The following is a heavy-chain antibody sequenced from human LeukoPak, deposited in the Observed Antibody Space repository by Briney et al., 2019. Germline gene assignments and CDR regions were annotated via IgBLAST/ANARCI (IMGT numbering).Heavy chain of an antibody. CDR3: ARSTNYYYFYLDV. V-gene: IGHV4-59*02. CDR1: GGSVNRYH. CDR2: IYYSGAT. J-gene: IGHJ6*03. Sequence: SETLSLTCSVSGGSVNRYHWSWIRQAPGKGLEWIGFIYYSGATNYSPSLESRVTISIDTSRNQFSLRLTSVTAADTAVYFCARSTNYYYFYLDVWGRGTTVTVS.